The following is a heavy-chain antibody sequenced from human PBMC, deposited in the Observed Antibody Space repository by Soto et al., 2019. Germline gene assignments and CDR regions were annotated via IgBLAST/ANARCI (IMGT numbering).Heavy chain of an antibody. CDR2: ISAYNGNT. CDR3: VRPNFGALTHFDF. D-gene: IGHD3-16*01. Sequence: ASVKVSCKASGYTFTSYGISWVRQAPGQGLEWMGWISAYNGNTNYAQKLQGRVTISADKSISTAYLQWSSLKASGTAMYYCVRPNFGALTHFDFWGQGTLVTVSS. V-gene: IGHV1-18*04. CDR1: GYTFTSYG. J-gene: IGHJ4*02.